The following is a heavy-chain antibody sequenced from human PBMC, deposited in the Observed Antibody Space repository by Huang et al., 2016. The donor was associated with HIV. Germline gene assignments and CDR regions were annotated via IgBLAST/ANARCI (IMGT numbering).Heavy chain of an antibody. CDR1: GGSISSHH. CDR2: MFYSGST. CDR3: ARVARGPNWYFDL. D-gene: IGHD2-15*01. Sequence: QVLVQESGPGLAKPSETLSLTCTVSGGSISSHHWSWIRQAPGKGLEGIGTMFYSGSTKTNPSLKSRVTISVDTSKNQIALGLASVTAADSAVYFCARVARGPNWYFDLWGRGTLVTVSS. J-gene: IGHJ2*01. V-gene: IGHV4-59*11.